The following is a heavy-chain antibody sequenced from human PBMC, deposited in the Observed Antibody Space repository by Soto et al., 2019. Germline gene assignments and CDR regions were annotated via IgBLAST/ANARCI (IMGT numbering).Heavy chain of an antibody. D-gene: IGHD6-13*01. J-gene: IGHJ4*03. Sequence: VQLVQSGSELKKPGASVKVSCKASGYTFSSYSMNWVRQAPGKGLEWVSSISSSSSYIYYADSVKGRFTISRDNAKNSLYLQMNSLRAEDTAVYYCARDHDSSSYDYWGQGTTVTVSS. CDR1: GYTFSSYS. CDR3: ARDHDSSSYDY. V-gene: IGHV3-21*01. CDR2: ISSSSSYI.